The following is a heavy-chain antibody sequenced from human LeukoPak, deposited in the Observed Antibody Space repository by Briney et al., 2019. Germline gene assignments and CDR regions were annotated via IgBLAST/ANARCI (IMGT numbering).Heavy chain of an antibody. CDR3: ARLLYRQGASIDY. V-gene: IGHV4-31*03. Sequence: SETLSLTCTVSGGSISSGGYYWSWIRQHPGKGLEWIGYIYYSGSTYYNPSLKSRVTISVDTSKNQFSLKLSSVTAADTAVYYCARLLYRQGASIDYWGQGTLVTVSS. CDR2: IYYSGST. CDR1: GGSISSGGYY. J-gene: IGHJ4*02. D-gene: IGHD2-8*01.